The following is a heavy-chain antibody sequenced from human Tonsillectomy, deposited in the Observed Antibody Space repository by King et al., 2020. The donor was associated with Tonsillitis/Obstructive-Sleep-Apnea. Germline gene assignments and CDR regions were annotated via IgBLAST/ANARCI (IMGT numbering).Heavy chain of an antibody. CDR3: ARVGYCSSTSCLDWYFDL. J-gene: IGHJ2*01. V-gene: IGHV1-69*01. CDR1: GGTFSSYA. Sequence: QLVQSGAEVKKPGSSVKVSCKASGGTFSSYAISWVRQAPGQGLEWMGGIIPIFGTANYAQKFQGRVTITADESTSTAYMELSSLRSEDTAVYYCARVGYCSSTSCLDWYFDLWAVAPWSLSPQ. CDR2: IIPIFGTA. D-gene: IGHD2-2*01.